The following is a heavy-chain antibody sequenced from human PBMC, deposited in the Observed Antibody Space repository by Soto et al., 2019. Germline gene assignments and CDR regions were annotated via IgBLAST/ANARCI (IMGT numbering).Heavy chain of an antibody. CDR2: IKQDGSEI. CDR1: GFTLTDYW. D-gene: IGHD2-2*01. J-gene: IGHJ5*02. CDR3: ARGWGWCSSTRCQRLNL. V-gene: IGHV3-7*01. Sequence: EVQLVESGGGLVQPGGSLRLSCAASGFTLTDYWMSWVRQAPGKGLEWVANIKQDGSEIYYVDSVKGRFTISRDNAKKSHYLQMHSLRADDKAVYYCARGWGWCSSTRCQRLNLWGQGTLVTVSS.